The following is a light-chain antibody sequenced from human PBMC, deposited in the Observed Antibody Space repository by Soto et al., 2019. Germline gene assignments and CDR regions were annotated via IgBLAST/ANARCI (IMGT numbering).Light chain of an antibody. CDR3: QQYNTYST. CDR2: AAS. V-gene: IGKV1-5*01. CDR1: QTISSW. J-gene: IGKJ5*01. Sequence: IQMTHSPSTLSGSLVDSVKRSCRASQTISSWLAWYQQKPGKAPKLLIYAASTLQSGVPSRFSGSGSGTDFTLTISCLQSEDFATYYCQQYNTYSTFGQGTRLEIK.